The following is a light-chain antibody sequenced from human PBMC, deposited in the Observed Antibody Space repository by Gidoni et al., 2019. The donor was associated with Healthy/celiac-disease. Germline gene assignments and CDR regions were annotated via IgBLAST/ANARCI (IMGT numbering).Light chain of an antibody. J-gene: IGLJ3*02. CDR2: VGTGGIVG. CDR1: SGYSNYK. Sequence: QPVLTQPPSASASLGASVTLTCTLSSGYSNYKVDWYQQSPGKGPRFVMRVGTGGIVGSKGDGIPDRFSVLGSGLNRYLTIKNIQEEDESDYHCGADHGSGSNFFSLVFGGGTKLTVL. V-gene: IGLV9-49*01. CDR3: GADHGSGSNFFSLV.